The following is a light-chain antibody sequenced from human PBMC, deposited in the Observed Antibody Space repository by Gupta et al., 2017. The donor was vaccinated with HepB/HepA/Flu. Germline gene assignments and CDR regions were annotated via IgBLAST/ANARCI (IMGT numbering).Light chain of an antibody. CDR2: GAS. Sequence: EIVMTQSPATLSVSPGERATLSCRASQSVSSNLAWYQQKPGQAPRLLIYGASTRATGIPSMFSGSGSGTEFTLTISSLQSEDFAVYYCQQENNWPWTFGQGTKVEIK. V-gene: IGKV3-15*01. J-gene: IGKJ1*01. CDR3: QQENNWPWT. CDR1: QSVSSN.